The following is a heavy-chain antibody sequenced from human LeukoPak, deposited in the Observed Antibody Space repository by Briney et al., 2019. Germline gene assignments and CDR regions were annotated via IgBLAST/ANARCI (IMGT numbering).Heavy chain of an antibody. J-gene: IGHJ4*02. V-gene: IGHV1-69*13. CDR3: ATSGNYDFWSGPGGY. D-gene: IGHD3-3*01. CDR1: GGTFSSYA. CDR2: IIPIFGTA. Sequence: ASVKVSCKASGGTFSSYAISWVRQAPGQGLEWMGGIIPIFGTANYAQKFQGRVAITAEESTSTAYMELRSLRSEDTAVYYCATSGNYDFWSGPGGYWGQGTLVTVSS.